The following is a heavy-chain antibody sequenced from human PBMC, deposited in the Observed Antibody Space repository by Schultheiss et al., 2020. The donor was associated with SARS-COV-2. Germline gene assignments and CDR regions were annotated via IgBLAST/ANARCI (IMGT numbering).Heavy chain of an antibody. CDR1: GFTFSSYS. Sequence: GGSLRLSCAASGFTFSSYSMNWVRQAPGKGLEWVSYISSSSSTIYYADSVKGRFTISRDNSKNTLYLQMNSLRAEDTAVYYCAKFPPLDYWGQGTLVTVSS. CDR2: ISSSSSTI. CDR3: AKFPPLDY. D-gene: IGHD2-21*01. V-gene: IGHV3-48*01. J-gene: IGHJ4*02.